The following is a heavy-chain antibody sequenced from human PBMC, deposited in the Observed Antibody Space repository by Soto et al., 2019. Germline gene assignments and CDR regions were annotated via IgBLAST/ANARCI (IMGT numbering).Heavy chain of an antibody. V-gene: IGHV4-59*01. CDR2: IYYSGST. CDR3: ARSWGGLLQGAFDI. Sequence: SETLSLTCTVSGGSISSYYWSWIRQPPGKGLEWIGYIYYSGSTNYNPSLKSRVTISVDTSKNQFSLKLSSVTAADTAVYYCARSWGGLLQGAFDIWGQGTMVTVSS. CDR1: GGSISSYY. J-gene: IGHJ3*02. D-gene: IGHD2-15*01.